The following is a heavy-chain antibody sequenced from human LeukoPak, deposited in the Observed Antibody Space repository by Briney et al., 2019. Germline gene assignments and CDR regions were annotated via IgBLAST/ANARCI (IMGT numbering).Heavy chain of an antibody. CDR2: IYTSGST. J-gene: IGHJ3*02. D-gene: IGHD4-17*01. V-gene: IGHV4-61*02. CDR1: GGSINSGSYY. CDR3: ATSTLTTNAFDI. Sequence: SETLSLTCTVSGGSINSGSYYWSWIRQPAGKGLEWIGRIYTSGSTNYNPSLKSRVSISVDTSKNQFSLNLDSVTAADTAVYYCATSTLTTNAFDIWGQGTMVTVSS.